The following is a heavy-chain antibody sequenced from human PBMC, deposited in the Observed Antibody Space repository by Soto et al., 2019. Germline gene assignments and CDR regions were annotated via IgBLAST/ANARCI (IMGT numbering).Heavy chain of an antibody. J-gene: IGHJ4*02. CDR2: ISAHNGNK. Sequence: QVQLVQSGAEVKKPGASVKVSCKASGYTFTSYGISWVRQAPGQGLEWMGWISAHNGNKKYAQKLQGRVTMTTDTSTSTASMELRSLSSDDTAVYYCAREPNYFDYWGQGTLVTVSS. CDR3: AREPNYFDY. CDR1: GYTFTSYG. V-gene: IGHV1-18*01.